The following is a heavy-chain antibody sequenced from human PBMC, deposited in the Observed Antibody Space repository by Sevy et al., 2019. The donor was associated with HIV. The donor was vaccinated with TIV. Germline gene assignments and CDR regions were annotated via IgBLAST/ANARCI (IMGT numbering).Heavy chain of an antibody. CDR1: GFTFSSYS. V-gene: IGHV3-48*01. CDR2: ISSSSSTI. CDR3: ARDAPSFYSSSSYYFDY. J-gene: IGHJ4*02. Sequence: GGSLRLSCAASGFTFSSYSMNWVRQAPGKGLEWVSYISSSSSTIYYADPVKGRFTISRDNAKNSLYLQMNSLRAADTAVYYCARDAPSFYSSSSYYFDYWGQGTLVTVSS. D-gene: IGHD6-6*01.